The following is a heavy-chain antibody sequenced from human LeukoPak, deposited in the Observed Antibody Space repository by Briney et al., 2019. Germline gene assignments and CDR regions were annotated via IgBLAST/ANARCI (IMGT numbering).Heavy chain of an antibody. Sequence: SETLSLTCTVSGGSISSSGYYWGWIRQPPGTGLEWIGSIYYSGSTNYNPSLKSRVTISVDTSKNQFSLKLSSVTAVDTAVYYCARERDSSGYYPFDYWGQGTLVTVSS. CDR2: IYYSGST. CDR3: ARERDSSGYYPFDY. D-gene: IGHD3-22*01. CDR1: GGSISSSGYY. J-gene: IGHJ4*02. V-gene: IGHV4-39*07.